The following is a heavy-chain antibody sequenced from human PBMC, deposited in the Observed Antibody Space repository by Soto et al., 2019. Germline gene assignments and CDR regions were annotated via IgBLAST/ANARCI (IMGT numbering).Heavy chain of an antibody. V-gene: IGHV1-8*01. CDR2: MHPNSGNT. CDR1: GYSFTTYD. D-gene: IGHD5-18*01. CDR3: AREARLGYSAGHPYDGVDP. J-gene: IGHJ5*02. Sequence: QVQLVQSGAEVKKPGASLKVSCKASGYSFTTYDINWVRQATGQGLEWMGWMHPNSGNTGYAQKFRGRVTVTRNTAIGTAYLELSNATSDDTPGYYCAREARLGYSAGHPYDGVDPWGQGTLVTVSS.